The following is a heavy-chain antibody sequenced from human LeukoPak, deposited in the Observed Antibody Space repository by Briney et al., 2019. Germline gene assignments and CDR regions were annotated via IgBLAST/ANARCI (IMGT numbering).Heavy chain of an antibody. CDR1: GGSISSYY. CDR2: IYTSGST. CDR3: ARDRETRDYYGSGTGLDY. J-gene: IGHJ4*02. Sequence: SETLSLTCTVSGGSISSYYWSWIRQPAGQGLEWIGRIYTSGSTNYNPSLKRRVTMSVDTSKNQFSLELSSVTAADTAVYYCARDRETRDYYGSGTGLDYWGQGTLVTVSS. V-gene: IGHV4-4*07. D-gene: IGHD3-10*01.